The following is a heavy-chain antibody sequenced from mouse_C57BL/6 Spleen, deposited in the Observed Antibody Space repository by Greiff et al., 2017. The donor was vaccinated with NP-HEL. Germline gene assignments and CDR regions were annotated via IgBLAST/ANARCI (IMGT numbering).Heavy chain of an antibody. Sequence: EVQLVESGPGLVKPSQSLSLTCSVTGYSITSGYYWNWIRQFPGNKLEWMGYISYDGSNNYNPSLKNRISITRDTSKNQFFLKLNSVTTEDTATYYCAREGITTVVATDYFDYWGQGTTLTVSS. D-gene: IGHD1-1*01. CDR1: GYSITSGYY. CDR3: AREGITTVVATDYFDY. CDR2: ISYDGSN. J-gene: IGHJ2*01. V-gene: IGHV3-6*01.